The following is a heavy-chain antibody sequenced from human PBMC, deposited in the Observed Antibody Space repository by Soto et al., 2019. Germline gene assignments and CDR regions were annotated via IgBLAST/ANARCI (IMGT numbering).Heavy chain of an antibody. Sequence: SETLSLTCTVSGGSISSGDYYWSWIRQPPGKGLEWIGYIYYSGSTYYNPSLKSRVTISVDTSKNQFSLKLSSVTAADTAVYYCARVKGWDYDILTGPHWFDPWGQGTLVTVS. D-gene: IGHD3-9*01. CDR1: GGSISSGDYY. CDR2: IYYSGST. V-gene: IGHV4-30-4*01. J-gene: IGHJ5*02. CDR3: ARVKGWDYDILTGPHWFDP.